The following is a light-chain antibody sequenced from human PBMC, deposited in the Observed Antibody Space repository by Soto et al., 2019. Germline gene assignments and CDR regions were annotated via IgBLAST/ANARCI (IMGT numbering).Light chain of an antibody. CDR3: QQSGSSPRT. J-gene: IGKJ2*01. V-gene: IGKV3-20*01. Sequence: EIVLTQSPGTLSLSPGERATVSCRASQSVRNVYLAWYQQKPGQAPRLLIYDASNRATGIPDRFSGSGSGTDFTLTINRLEPDDFAVYYCQQSGSSPRTFGHGTKVDIK. CDR2: DAS. CDR1: QSVRNVY.